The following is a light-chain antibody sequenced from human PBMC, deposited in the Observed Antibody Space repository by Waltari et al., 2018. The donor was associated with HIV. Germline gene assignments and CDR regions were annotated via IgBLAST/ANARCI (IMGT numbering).Light chain of an antibody. CDR2: VVT. V-gene: IGLV2-8*01. Sequence: QSALTQPPSASGSPGQSVTIPCTGTSTDLGGYGYVSWHQQHPGKAPIFMLYVVTKPPSGVPDLFSGSKSGNTASLTVAGLQAEDEADYYCASYAGNNDWLFGGCTELAVL. CDR3: ASYAGNNDWL. J-gene: IGLJ3*02. CDR1: STDLGGYGY.